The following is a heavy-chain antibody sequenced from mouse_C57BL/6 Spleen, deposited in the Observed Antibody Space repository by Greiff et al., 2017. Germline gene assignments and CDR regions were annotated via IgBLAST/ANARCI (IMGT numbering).Heavy chain of an antibody. CDR3: ARHEGNGYYFYY. CDR2: FYPGSGSI. V-gene: IGHV1-62-2*01. Sequence: VKLQESGAELVKPGASVKLSCKASGYTFTEYTIHWVKQSSGQGLEWIGWFYPGSGSIKYNEKFKDKATLTADKSSSTVYMELSRLTSEDSSVYFCARHEGNGYYFYYWGQGTTLTVSS. CDR1: GYTFTEYT. D-gene: IGHD2-2*01. J-gene: IGHJ2*01.